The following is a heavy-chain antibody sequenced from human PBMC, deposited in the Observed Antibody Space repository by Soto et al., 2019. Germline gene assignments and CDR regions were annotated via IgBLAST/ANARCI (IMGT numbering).Heavy chain of an antibody. V-gene: IGHV4-59*12. CDR3: ARGNVVAIDY. CDR1: GGSISGYY. CDR2: IYSIGST. J-gene: IGHJ4*02. D-gene: IGHD2-21*01. Sequence: SETLSLTCTVSGGSISGYYWSWLRQPPGKGLEWIGYIYSIGSTNYNPSLKSRVTISVDRSKNQFSLKLSSVTAADTAVYYCARGNVVAIDYWGQGTLVTVSS.